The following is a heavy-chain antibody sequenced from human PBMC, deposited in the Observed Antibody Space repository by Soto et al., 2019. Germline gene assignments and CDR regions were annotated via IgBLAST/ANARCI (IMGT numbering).Heavy chain of an antibody. CDR2: IIPIFGTA. J-gene: IGHJ6*02. Sequence: APVKGSCKACGGTFSSYAISWVRQAPGQGLEWMGGIIPIFGTANYAQKFQGRVTITADESTSTAYMELSSLRSEDTAVYYCARASFGISEGDYYYFGTDVWRQGTNVTVSS. CDR3: ARASFGISEGDYYYFGTDV. V-gene: IGHV1-69*01. CDR1: GGTFSSYA. D-gene: IGHD1-20*01.